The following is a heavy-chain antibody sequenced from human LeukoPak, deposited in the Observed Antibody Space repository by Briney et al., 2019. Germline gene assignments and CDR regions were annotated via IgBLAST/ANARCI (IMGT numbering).Heavy chain of an antibody. J-gene: IGHJ4*02. CDR1: GGTFSSYA. CDR3: ARSVYDSSGYYPFDY. V-gene: IGHV1-69*13. Sequence: GASVKVSCKASGGTFSSYAISWVRQAPGQGLEWMGGIIPIFGTANYAQKFQGRVTITADESTSTAYRALSSLRSEDTAVYYCARSVYDSSGYYPFDYWGQGTLVTVSS. CDR2: IIPIFGTA. D-gene: IGHD3-22*01.